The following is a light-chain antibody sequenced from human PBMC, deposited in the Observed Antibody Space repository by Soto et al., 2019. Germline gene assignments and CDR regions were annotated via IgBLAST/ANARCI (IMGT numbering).Light chain of an antibody. CDR3: QKYNSAPFT. Sequence: DIQMTQSPSSLSASVGDRDAITCRASQGISNYLAWYQQNPRKVPQPLIYAASTWQSGIPSRFSCCGSGAYFTLTISSLQPEEVATYYWQKYNSAPFTFGPGTKVDIK. CDR1: QGISNY. V-gene: IGKV1-27*01. J-gene: IGKJ3*01. CDR2: AAS.